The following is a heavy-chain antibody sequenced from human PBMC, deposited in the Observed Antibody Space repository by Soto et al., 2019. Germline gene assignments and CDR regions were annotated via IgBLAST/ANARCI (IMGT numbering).Heavy chain of an antibody. CDR3: AREGRSGYYYWGGDV. J-gene: IGHJ6*02. V-gene: IGHV4-34*01. CDR2: LNHSGST. D-gene: IGHD3-3*01. Sequence: PSETLSLTCAVYGGSFSGYYWSWIRQPPGKGLEWIGELNHSGSTNYNPSLKSRVTISVDTSKNQFSLKLSSVTAADTAVYYCAREGRSGYYYWGGDVWGQGTTVTVSS. CDR1: GGSFSGYY.